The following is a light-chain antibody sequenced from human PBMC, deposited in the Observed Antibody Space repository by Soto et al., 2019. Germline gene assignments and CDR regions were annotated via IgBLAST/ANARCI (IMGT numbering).Light chain of an antibody. Sequence: DIQMTQSPSSLSASVGDRVTITCRASQSISNNLNWYQQKPGKAPKLLIYAASSLENGVPSSFSGSGSGTDFTLTISSLQPEDFANYYFQQTYSTPYSFGQGNKLEIK. J-gene: IGKJ2*01. CDR3: QQTYSTPYS. CDR2: AAS. CDR1: QSISNN. V-gene: IGKV1-39*01.